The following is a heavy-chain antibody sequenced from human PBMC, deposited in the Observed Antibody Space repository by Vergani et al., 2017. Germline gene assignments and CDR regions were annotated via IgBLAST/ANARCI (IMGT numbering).Heavy chain of an antibody. CDR1: GFTFSNYD. Sequence: QVQLVESGGGVVKPGGSLRLSCAASGFTFSNYDMHWARKAPGKGLEWVAFIRSDASNKYYGDSVKGRFTISRDNSKNTLYLKMNSLRVEDTAVYYCGGLAVFDYWGQGTLVTVSS. CDR3: GGLAVFDY. D-gene: IGHD3-16*01. CDR2: IRSDASNK. V-gene: IGHV3-30*02. J-gene: IGHJ4*02.